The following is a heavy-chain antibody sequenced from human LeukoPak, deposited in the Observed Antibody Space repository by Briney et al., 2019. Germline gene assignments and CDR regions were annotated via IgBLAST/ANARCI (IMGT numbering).Heavy chain of an antibody. CDR2: FDPEDGET. Sequence: ASVKVSCKVSGYTLTELSMHWVRQAPGKGLGWMGGFDPEDGETIYAQKFQGRVTMTEDTSTDTAYMELSSLRSEDTAVYCCATPRKWELEYYFDYWGQGTLVTVSS. J-gene: IGHJ4*02. CDR3: ATPRKWELEYYFDY. V-gene: IGHV1-24*01. D-gene: IGHD1-26*01. CDR1: GYTLTELS.